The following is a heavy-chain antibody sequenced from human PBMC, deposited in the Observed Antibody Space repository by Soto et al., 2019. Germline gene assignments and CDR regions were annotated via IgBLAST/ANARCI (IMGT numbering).Heavy chain of an antibody. CDR3: ASYGYSYGRNWFDP. Sequence: SVKVSCKASGGTFSSYAISWVRQAPGQGLEWMGGIIPIFGTANYAQKFQGRVTITADESTSTAYMELSSLRSEDTAVYYCASYGYSYGRNWFDPWGQGTLVTVSS. D-gene: IGHD5-18*01. V-gene: IGHV1-69*13. J-gene: IGHJ5*02. CDR2: IIPIFGTA. CDR1: GGTFSSYA.